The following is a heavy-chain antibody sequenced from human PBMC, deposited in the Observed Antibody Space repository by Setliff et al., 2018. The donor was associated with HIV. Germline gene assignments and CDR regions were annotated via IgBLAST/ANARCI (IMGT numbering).Heavy chain of an antibody. CDR1: GYTFASYY. D-gene: IGHD6-6*01. V-gene: IGHV1-46*01. J-gene: IGHJ1*01. Sequence: ASVKVSCKASGYTFASYYMHWVRQAPGQGLEWMGIINPSSGSTTYAQEFQGRVTMTRDTSTSTVYMELSSLRSEDTAVCYCARDPAPSSSASYFQHWGQGTPVTVSS. CDR3: ARDPAPSSSASYFQH. CDR2: INPSSGST.